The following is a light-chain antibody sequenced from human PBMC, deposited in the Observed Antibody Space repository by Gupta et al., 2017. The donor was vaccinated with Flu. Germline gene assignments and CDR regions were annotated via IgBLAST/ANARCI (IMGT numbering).Light chain of an antibody. J-gene: IGLJ2*01. V-gene: IGLV2-14*01. CDR2: EVN. Sequence: SITMSCTGTSSDLGGYNFVSWYQHHPGKAPKLMIFEVNHRPSGVSNRFSGSKSGTTASLTISGLQAEDEADYYCSSFSSSSTLVFGGGTKVTVL. CDR3: SSFSSSSTLV. CDR1: SSDLGGYNF.